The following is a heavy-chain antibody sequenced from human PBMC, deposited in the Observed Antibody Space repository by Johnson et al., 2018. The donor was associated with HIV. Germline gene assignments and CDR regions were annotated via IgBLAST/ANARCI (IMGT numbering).Heavy chain of an antibody. CDR3: ARQYRNSGSRTGAFDI. CDR1: GFTFSSYA. D-gene: IGHD1-26*01. V-gene: IGHV3-30-3*01. J-gene: IGHJ3*02. CDR2: ISYDGSNK. Sequence: QMQLVESGGGVVQPGRSLRLSCAASGFTFSSYAMHWVRQAPGKGLEWVAVISYDGSNKYYADSVKVRFTISRDNSKNTLYLQMNSLRAEDTAVYYCARQYRNSGSRTGAFDIWGQGTMVTVSS.